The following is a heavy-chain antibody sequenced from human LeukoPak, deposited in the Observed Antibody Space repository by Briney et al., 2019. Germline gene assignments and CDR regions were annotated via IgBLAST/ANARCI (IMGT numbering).Heavy chain of an antibody. V-gene: IGHV4-34*01. CDR1: GGSFSGYY. CDR3: ARGYNSGSYCNWFHP. D-gene: IGHD1-26*01. CDR2: INHCGST. J-gene: IGHJ5*02. Sequence: SETLSLTCAVYGGSFSGYYWSWIRQPPGKGLAGVGEINHCGSTNYNPSLKSRVTTSVDTSNNQFSLKLSSVTAADTAVYDCARGYNSGSYCNWFHPWGQRTLVTVSS.